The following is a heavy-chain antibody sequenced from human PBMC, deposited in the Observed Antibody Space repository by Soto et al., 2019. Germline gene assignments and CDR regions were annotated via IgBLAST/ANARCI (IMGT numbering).Heavy chain of an antibody. V-gene: IGHV3-15*07. D-gene: IGHD3-10*01. J-gene: IGHJ5*02. Sequence: GGSLRLSCAASGFTFSNAWMNWVRQAPGKGLEWVGRIKSKTDGGTTDYAAPVKGRFTISRDDSKNTLYLQMNSLKTEDTAVYYCTTALWFGESRFDPWGQGTLVTVSS. CDR2: IKSKTDGGTT. CDR1: GFTFSNAW. CDR3: TTALWFGESRFDP.